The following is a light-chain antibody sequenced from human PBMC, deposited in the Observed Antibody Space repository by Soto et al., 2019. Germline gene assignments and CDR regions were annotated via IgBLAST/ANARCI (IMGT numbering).Light chain of an antibody. CDR2: DAV. CDR1: QSVTGTN. Sequence: IVLTQSPVTLSLSPGEGATLSCRASQSVTGTNLAWYQQRAGQAPRLLIYDAVRRATGISDRFSGSGSGTDFTLTISRLEPEDFAVYYCHQYGSSLGTFGQGTKVEV. J-gene: IGKJ2*01. V-gene: IGKV3-20*01. CDR3: HQYGSSLGT.